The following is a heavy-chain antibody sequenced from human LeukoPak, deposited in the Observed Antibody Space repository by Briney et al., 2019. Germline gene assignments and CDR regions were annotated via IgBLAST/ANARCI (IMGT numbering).Heavy chain of an antibody. Sequence: SGTLSLTCAVSDGSIRSTNWWSWVGQSPKKGLEWIGEISHSGSTNYNPSLKSRVTISLDTSKNQLSLNLTSVTAADTAVYYCARVVSGWPRDWGQGTLVTVSS. V-gene: IGHV4-4*02. CDR3: ARVVSGWPRD. J-gene: IGHJ4*02. D-gene: IGHD6-19*01. CDR1: DGSIRSTNW. CDR2: ISHSGST.